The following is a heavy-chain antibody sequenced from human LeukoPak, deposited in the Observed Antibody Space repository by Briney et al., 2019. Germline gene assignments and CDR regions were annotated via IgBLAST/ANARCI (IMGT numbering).Heavy chain of an antibody. CDR3: ARGRGATEVAGLTNWLDP. CDR2: IDYSGST. V-gene: IGHV4-59*01. Sequence: SETLSLTCTVSGASISSYYWSWIRQPPGKGLEWIGYIDYSGSTNYNPSLKSRVTISVDTSKNQFSLKLSSVTAADTAVYYCARGRGATEVAGLTNWLDPWGQGTLVTVST. J-gene: IGHJ5*02. CDR1: GASISSYY. D-gene: IGHD5-12*01.